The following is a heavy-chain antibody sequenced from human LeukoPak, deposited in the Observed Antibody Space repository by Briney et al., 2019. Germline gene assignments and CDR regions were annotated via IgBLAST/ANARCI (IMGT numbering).Heavy chain of an antibody. CDR1: GFTFDDYG. CDR3: ACSRLTFSSSWLW. CDR2: INWNGGST. V-gene: IGHV3-20*03. J-gene: IGHJ4*02. Sequence: PGGSLRLSYAASGFTFDDYGMSWVRQAPGKGLEWVSGINWNGGSTDYADSVKGRFTISRDNGKNSLHLQMNSLRAYDTAVYYCACSRLTFSSSWLWWGQGALVTVSS. D-gene: IGHD6-13*01.